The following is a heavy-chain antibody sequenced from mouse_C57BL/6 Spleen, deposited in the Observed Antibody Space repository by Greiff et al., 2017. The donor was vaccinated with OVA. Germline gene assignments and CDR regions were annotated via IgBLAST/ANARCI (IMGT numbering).Heavy chain of an antibody. CDR3: ARGGLRRGLDY. CDR2: IDPSDSYT. CDR1: GYTFTSYW. D-gene: IGHD2-4*01. Sequence: QVQLQQPGAELVLPGASVTLSCKASGYTFTSYWMHWVQQRPGQGLEWIGEIDPSDSYTNYNQKFKGKSTLTVDKSSSPAYMQLSSLTSEDSAVYYCARGGLRRGLDYWGQGTTLTVSS. J-gene: IGHJ2*01. V-gene: IGHV1-69*01.